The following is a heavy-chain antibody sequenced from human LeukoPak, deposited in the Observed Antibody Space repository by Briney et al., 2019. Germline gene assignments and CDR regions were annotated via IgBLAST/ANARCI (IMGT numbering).Heavy chain of an antibody. Sequence: SVKVSCKASGGTFSSYAISWARQAPGQGLEWMGGIIPIFGTANYAQKFQGRVTITADESTSTAYMELSSLRFEDTAVYYCARGIVVQPSANWFDPWGQGTPVTVSS. D-gene: IGHD2-2*01. CDR3: ARGIVVQPSANWFDP. J-gene: IGHJ5*02. CDR1: GGTFSSYA. V-gene: IGHV1-69*13. CDR2: IIPIFGTA.